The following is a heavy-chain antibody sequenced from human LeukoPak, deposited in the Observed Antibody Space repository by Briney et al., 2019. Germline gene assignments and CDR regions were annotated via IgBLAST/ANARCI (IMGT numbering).Heavy chain of an antibody. V-gene: IGHV4-61*02. CDR2: IYASGST. J-gene: IGHJ4*02. Sequence: SETLSLTCTVSGGSISSGNYYWTWIRQPAGKGLEWIGRIYASGSTNYNPSLTSRVTISVDTSKNQFSLKLSSVTAADTAVYYCARKWSEYSGSYLDYWGQGTLVTVSS. D-gene: IGHD1-26*01. CDR3: ARKWSEYSGSYLDY. CDR1: GGSISSGNYY.